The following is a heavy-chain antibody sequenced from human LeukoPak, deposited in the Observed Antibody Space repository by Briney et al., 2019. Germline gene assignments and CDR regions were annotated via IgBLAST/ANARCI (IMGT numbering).Heavy chain of an antibody. Sequence: SETLSLTCTVSGGSISSGDYYWSWIRQPPGKGLEWIGYIYYSGSTYYNPSLKSRVTISVDTSKNQFSLKLSSVTAADTAVYYCARDHGQLALNRFDPWGQGTLVTVSS. CDR1: GGSISSGDYY. CDR2: IYYSGST. V-gene: IGHV4-30-4*01. D-gene: IGHD6-6*01. J-gene: IGHJ5*02. CDR3: ARDHGQLALNRFDP.